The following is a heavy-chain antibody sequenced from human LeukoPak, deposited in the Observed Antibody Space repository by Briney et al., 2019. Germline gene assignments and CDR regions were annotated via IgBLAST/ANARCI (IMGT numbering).Heavy chain of an antibody. CDR3: AISRDGYNPRSRPADY. D-gene: IGHD5-24*01. J-gene: IGHJ4*02. V-gene: IGHV1-69*06. Sequence: SVKVSCKASGYTFTSYYMHWVRQAPGQGLEWMGRIIPIFGTANYAQKFQGRVTITADKSTSTAYMELSSLRSEDTAVYYCAISRDGYNPRSRPADYWGQGTLVTVSS. CDR2: IIPIFGTA. CDR1: GYTFTSYY.